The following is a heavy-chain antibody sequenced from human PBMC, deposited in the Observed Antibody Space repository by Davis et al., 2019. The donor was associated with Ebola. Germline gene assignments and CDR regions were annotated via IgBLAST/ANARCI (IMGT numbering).Heavy chain of an antibody. J-gene: IGHJ6*02. D-gene: IGHD4-11*01. V-gene: IGHV3-30*04. CDR3: ARDTYYSNHRDLYYYYYGMDV. CDR1: GFTFSSYA. Sequence: GGSRRLSCAASGFTFSSYAMHWVRQAPGKGLEWVAVISYDGSNKYYADSVKGRFTISRDNSKNTLYLQMNSLRAEDTAVYYCARDTYYSNHRDLYYYYYGMDVWGQGTTVTVSS. CDR2: ISYDGSNK.